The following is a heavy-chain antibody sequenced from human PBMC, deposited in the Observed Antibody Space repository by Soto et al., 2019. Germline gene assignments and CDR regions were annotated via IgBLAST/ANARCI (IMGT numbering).Heavy chain of an antibody. D-gene: IGHD6-19*01. V-gene: IGHV1-3*05. CDR1: GYTFTSYA. CDR2: INAGNGNT. Sequence: QVQLVQSGAEEKKPGASVKVSCKASGYTFTSYAMHWVRQAPGQRLEWMGWINAGNGNTKHSQKFQGRVTITRDTSASTAYMELSSLRSEDTAVYYCARVGGWYVPDYWGQGTLVTVSS. J-gene: IGHJ4*02. CDR3: ARVGGWYVPDY.